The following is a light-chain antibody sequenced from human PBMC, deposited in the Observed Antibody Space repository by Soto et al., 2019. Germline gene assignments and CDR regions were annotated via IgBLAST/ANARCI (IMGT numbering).Light chain of an antibody. V-gene: IGKV3-20*01. CDR3: QQYDSSWT. CDR1: QSVPSNF. Sequence: PGERATLSCMASQSVPSNFLAWYQQKPGQAPILVIYGVSRRATGIPDRFSGSGSGTDFTLTISRLEHEDFAVYYCQQYDSSWTFGQGTKVEI. J-gene: IGKJ1*01. CDR2: GVS.